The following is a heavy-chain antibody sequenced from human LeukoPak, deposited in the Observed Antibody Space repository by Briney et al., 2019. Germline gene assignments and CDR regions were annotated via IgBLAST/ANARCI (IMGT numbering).Heavy chain of an antibody. CDR2: ISGSGGST. J-gene: IGHJ4*02. CDR3: AKGDKPVIAMVKFDY. D-gene: IGHD5-18*01. Sequence: PGGSLRLSCAASGFTFSSYSMSWVRQAPGEGLEWVSAISGSGGSTYYADSVKGRLTISRDNSKNTLYMQMNSLRAEDTAVYYCAKGDKPVIAMVKFDYWGQGTLVTVSS. V-gene: IGHV3-23*01. CDR1: GFTFSSYS.